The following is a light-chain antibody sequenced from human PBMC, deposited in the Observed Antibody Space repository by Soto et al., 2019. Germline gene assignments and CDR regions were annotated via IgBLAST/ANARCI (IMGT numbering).Light chain of an antibody. CDR3: CSYAGSSTYV. J-gene: IGLJ1*01. CDR1: SSDVGSYNL. Sequence: QLVLTQPASVSGSPGQSITISCTGTSSDVGSYNLVSWYQQHPGKAPKVMIYEGNKRPSGASNRFSGSKSGNTASLTISGLQAEDEADYYCCSYAGSSTYVFGTGTKVTVL. V-gene: IGLV2-23*01. CDR2: EGN.